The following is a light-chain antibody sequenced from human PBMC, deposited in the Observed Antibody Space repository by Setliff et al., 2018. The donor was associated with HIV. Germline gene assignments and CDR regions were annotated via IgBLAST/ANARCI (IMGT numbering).Light chain of an antibody. V-gene: IGLV2-14*03. CDR3: CSYTSSLTYV. Sequence: QSALTQPASVSGSPGQSITISCSGTSSDVGSYNFVSWYQQHPGKAPQLIIYDVSQRPSGVSSRFSVSKSGNTASLTISGLQAEDQADYYCCSYTSSLTYVFGTGTKVTVL. J-gene: IGLJ1*01. CDR2: DVS. CDR1: SSDVGSYNF.